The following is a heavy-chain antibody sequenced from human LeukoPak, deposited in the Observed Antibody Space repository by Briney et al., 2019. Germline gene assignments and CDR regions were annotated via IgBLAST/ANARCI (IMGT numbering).Heavy chain of an antibody. CDR3: ARSGLFYYYYGMDV. CDR1: GGSISSYY. D-gene: IGHD4/OR15-4a*01. CDR2: IYYSGST. V-gene: IGHV4-59*08. Sequence: SETLSLTCTVSGGSISSYYWSWIRQPPGKGLEWIGYIYYSGSTNYNPSLKSRVTISVDTSKNQFSLKLSSVTAADTAVYYCARSGLFYYYYGMDVWGQGTTVTVPS. J-gene: IGHJ6*02.